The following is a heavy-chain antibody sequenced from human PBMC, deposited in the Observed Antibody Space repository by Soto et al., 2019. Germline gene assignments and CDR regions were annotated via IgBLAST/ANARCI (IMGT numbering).Heavy chain of an antibody. J-gene: IGHJ4*02. CDR1: GFTFSSYG. V-gene: IGHV3-30*18. D-gene: IGHD6-13*01. Sequence: PGGSLRLSCAASGFTFSSYGMPWVRQAPGKGLEWVAVISYDGSNKYYADSVTGRFTISRDNSKNTLYLQMNSLRAEDTAVYYCAKDSSSWYVPSVDYWGQGTVVTVSS. CDR2: ISYDGSNK. CDR3: AKDSSSWYVPSVDY.